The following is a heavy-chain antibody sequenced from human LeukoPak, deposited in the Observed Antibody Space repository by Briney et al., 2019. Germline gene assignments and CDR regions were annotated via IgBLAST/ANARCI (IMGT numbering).Heavy chain of an antibody. CDR2: IHPSGML. J-gene: IGHJ4*02. Sequence: NASQTLSLTCTVSGASFNSDDQYWNWIRQSPGKGLEWIGSIHPSGMLYNNPSLESRVTMSRDTSKNQFSLNLNSVSAADTAVYFCSRGLDSRKLGYWGQGILVTVSS. CDR1: GASFNSDDQY. CDR3: SRGLDSRKLGY. D-gene: IGHD3-22*01. V-gene: IGHV4-31*03.